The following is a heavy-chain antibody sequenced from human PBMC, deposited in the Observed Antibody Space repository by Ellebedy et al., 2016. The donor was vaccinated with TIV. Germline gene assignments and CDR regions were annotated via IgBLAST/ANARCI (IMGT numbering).Heavy chain of an antibody. J-gene: IGHJ6*02. CDR2: ISGSGGTT. CDR1: GFTFSSYW. D-gene: IGHD6-13*01. V-gene: IGHV3-23*01. CDR3: ARRPPTLGQQLVFGPHSPDEYGMDV. Sequence: GGSLRLSXAASGFTFSSYWMSWVRQAPGKGLEWVSAISGSGGTTYYADSVKGRFTISRDNSKNTLYLQMNSLRAEDTAVYYCARRPPTLGQQLVFGPHSPDEYGMDVWGQGTTVTVSS.